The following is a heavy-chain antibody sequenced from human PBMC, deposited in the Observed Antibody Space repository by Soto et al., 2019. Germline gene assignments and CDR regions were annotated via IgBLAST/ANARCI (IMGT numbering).Heavy chain of an antibody. CDR1: GFTFSDYY. Sequence: QEQLVESGGGWVKPGGSLRLSCAASGFTFSDYYIAWIRQAPGKGLEWISYISSTGIYKRYADSVKGRFTIARDNANNSLVLQMNSLRADDTAVYYCGRDLYGSGTSLRGWFDPWGQGTLVTVSS. D-gene: IGHD3-10*01. J-gene: IGHJ5*02. V-gene: IGHV3-11*06. CDR3: GRDLYGSGTSLRGWFDP. CDR2: ISSTGIYK.